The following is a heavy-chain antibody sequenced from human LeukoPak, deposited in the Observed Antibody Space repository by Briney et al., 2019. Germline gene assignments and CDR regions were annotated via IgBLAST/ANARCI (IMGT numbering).Heavy chain of an antibody. J-gene: IGHJ4*02. Sequence: ASVTVSCKASGYTFTSYYMHWVRQAPGQGLEWMGIINPSGGGTNYAQKFQGRVTMTRDTSISTAYMELSRLRSDDTAVYYCARGETRGYSGYDFLYWGQGTLVTVPS. CDR2: INPSGGGT. D-gene: IGHD5-12*01. V-gene: IGHV1-2*02. CDR1: GYTFTSYY. CDR3: ARGETRGYSGYDFLY.